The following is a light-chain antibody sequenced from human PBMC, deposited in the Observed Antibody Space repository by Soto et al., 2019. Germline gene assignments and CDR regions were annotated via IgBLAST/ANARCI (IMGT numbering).Light chain of an antibody. CDR2: KAS. J-gene: IGKJ5*01. CDR3: QQYNSYPT. V-gene: IGKV1-5*03. Sequence: DIQMTQSPSTLSASVGDRVTITCRASQSISSWLAWYQQKPGKAPKLLIYKASSLESGDPSRFSGSGSGTEFTLTISSLQPDDFATYYCQQYNSYPTFGQGTRLEIK. CDR1: QSISSW.